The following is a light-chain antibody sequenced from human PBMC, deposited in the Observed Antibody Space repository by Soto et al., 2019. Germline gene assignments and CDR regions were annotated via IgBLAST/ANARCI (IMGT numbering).Light chain of an antibody. V-gene: IGKV3-20*01. J-gene: IGKJ1*01. CDR2: GAS. Sequence: DIELTQSPGTLSLSPGERVTLSCRASQTVRSGFVAWYQQKPGQAPRLLIYGASTRATGIPVRFSGSGSGTVFTLTIRSLEPEELAAYYCQHYGRSSWTFGQGTKVEIK. CDR3: QHYGRSSWT. CDR1: QTVRSGF.